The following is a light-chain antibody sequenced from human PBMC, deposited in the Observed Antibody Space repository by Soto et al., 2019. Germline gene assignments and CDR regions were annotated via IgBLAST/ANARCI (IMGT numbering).Light chain of an antibody. Sequence: EIVLTQSPGTLSLSPGERATLSCRASQSFSSSYLAWYQQKPGQAPRLLIYGASSRATGIPDRFSGSGSGTDFTLTIIRLEPEDFAVYYCQQRSTWPPFTFGPGTKVDIK. CDR3: QQRSTWPPFT. V-gene: IGKV3D-20*02. CDR2: GAS. CDR1: QSFSSSY. J-gene: IGKJ3*01.